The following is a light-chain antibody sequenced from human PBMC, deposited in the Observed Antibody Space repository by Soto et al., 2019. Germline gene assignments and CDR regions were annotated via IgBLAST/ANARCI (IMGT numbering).Light chain of an antibody. CDR3: RSYNTARPT. J-gene: IGKJ5*01. CDR1: QAISNS. CDR2: AAS. Sequence: DIQMTQSPSSLSASLGGSLALTCRAIQAISNSLAWYPQKPWKPPQLPIYAASTLQSGVPSRFSGSGSGTDFTLTISGLQHEDLEPYYCRSYNTARPTFGQGTQVEIK. V-gene: IGKV1-27*01.